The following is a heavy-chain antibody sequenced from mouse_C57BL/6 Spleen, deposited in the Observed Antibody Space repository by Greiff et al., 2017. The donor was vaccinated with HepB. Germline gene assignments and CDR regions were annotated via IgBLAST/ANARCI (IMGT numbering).Heavy chain of an antibody. Sequence: EVKLQESGGGLVQPGGSMKLSCVASGFTFSNYWMNWVRQSPEKGLEWVAQIRLKSDNYATHYAESVKGRFTISRDDSKSSVYLQMNNLRAEDTGIYYCTGQRNYGWYFDVWGTGTTVTVSS. CDR1: GFTFSNYW. J-gene: IGHJ1*03. D-gene: IGHD2-1*01. CDR3: TGQRNYGWYFDV. V-gene: IGHV6-3*01. CDR2: IRLKSDNYAT.